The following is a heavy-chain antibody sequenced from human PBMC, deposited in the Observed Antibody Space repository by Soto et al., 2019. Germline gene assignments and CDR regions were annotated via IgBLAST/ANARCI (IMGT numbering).Heavy chain of an antibody. CDR3: TKQKGDRRTYSGMVV. J-gene: IGHJ6*02. D-gene: IGHD1-26*01. CDR2: AYYRSQWYY. V-gene: IGHV6-1*01. Sequence: PSQTLSLTCAISGDSASSNSAAWNWIRQSPSRGLEWLGRAYYRSQWYYDSVVSVRSRITVIPDTSKNQFSLQLNSVTPEDTAVYYCTKQKGDRRTYSGMVVRGQGTTVTVSS. CDR1: GDSASSNSAA.